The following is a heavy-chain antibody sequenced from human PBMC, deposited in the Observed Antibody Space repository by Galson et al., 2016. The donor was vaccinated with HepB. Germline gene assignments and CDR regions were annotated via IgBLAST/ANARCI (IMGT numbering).Heavy chain of an antibody. Sequence: SLRLSCAASGFAFSSYSMNWVRQAPGQGLEWVSYISTRSSTQYYADSVKGRFTIPRDNVQNSLYLHMNSVRAEDTAVYYCARDCDYICYTEASGFDFWGQGTLVTVSS. CDR2: ISTRSSTQ. CDR1: GFAFSSYS. V-gene: IGHV3-48*01. J-gene: IGHJ4*02. D-gene: IGHD2-8*01. CDR3: ARDCDYICYTEASGFDF.